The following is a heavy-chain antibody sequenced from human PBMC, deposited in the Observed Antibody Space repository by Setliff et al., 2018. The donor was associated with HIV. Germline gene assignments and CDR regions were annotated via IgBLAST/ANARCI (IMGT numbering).Heavy chain of an antibody. CDR3: ARGPVLLWFGKISGVDWFDP. Sequence: PSETLSLTCTVSGDSITSTNYYWGWTRQPPGKGLEWIGSISYSGSTYYKSSLKSRVTISVDASKNHFSLKLSSLTAADTAVYYCARGPVLLWFGKISGVDWFDPWGQGTLVTVSS. J-gene: IGHJ5*02. CDR1: GDSITSTNYY. CDR2: ISYSGST. D-gene: IGHD3-10*01. V-gene: IGHV4-39*07.